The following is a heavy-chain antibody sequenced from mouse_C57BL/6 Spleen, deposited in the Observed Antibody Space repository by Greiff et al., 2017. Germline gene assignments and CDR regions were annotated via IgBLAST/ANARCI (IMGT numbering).Heavy chain of an antibody. D-gene: IGHD1-1*01. J-gene: IGHJ1*03. Sequence: EVQLQQSGGGLVKPGGSLKLSCAASGFTFSSYAMSWVRQTPEKRLEWVATISDGGSYTYYPDNVKGRFTISRDNAKNNLYLQMSHLKSEDTAMYYCARDTPGYYGSRGYFDVWGTGTTVTVSS. CDR1: GFTFSSYA. CDR2: ISDGGSYT. CDR3: ARDTPGYYGSRGYFDV. V-gene: IGHV5-4*01.